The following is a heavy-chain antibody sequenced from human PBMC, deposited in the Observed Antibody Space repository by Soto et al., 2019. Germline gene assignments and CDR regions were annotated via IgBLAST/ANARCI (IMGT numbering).Heavy chain of an antibody. D-gene: IGHD3-16*01. Sequence: QVQLVESGGGVVQPGTSLRLSCAASGFTLSASPMHWVRQAPGKGLEWVAAISPDGSYEYYGDSLKGRFTISRDNSKNTLELKMNSLRAEDTAVCHCVKDMSVRVGSYDHLDHWGQGTLVTVSS. CDR1: GFTLSASP. CDR2: ISPDGSYE. CDR3: VKDMSVRVGSYDHLDH. J-gene: IGHJ4*02. V-gene: IGHV3-30-3*01.